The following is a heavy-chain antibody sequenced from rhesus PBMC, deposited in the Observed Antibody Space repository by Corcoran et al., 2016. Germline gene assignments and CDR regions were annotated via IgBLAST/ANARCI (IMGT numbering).Heavy chain of an antibody. J-gene: IGHJ2*01. CDR3: ARSIYGGGYRYFDL. D-gene: IGHD3-16*01. CDR1: AGSFSSYW. V-gene: IGHV4-80*01. Sequence: QVQLQESGPGLVKPSETLSLTCAVSAGSFSSYWWSWLRQPPGKGLAWLGEISGNSGRTHYHPSLRSRVTISKDASKNQFSLKLSSVTAPDTAVYYCARSIYGGGYRYFDLWGPGTPITISS. CDR2: ISGNSGRT.